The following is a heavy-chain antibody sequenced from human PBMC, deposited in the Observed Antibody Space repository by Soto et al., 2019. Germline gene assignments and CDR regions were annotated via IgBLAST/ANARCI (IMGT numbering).Heavy chain of an antibody. D-gene: IGHD3-10*01. Sequence: QVQLVQSGAEVKKPGSSVKVSCKASGGTFSSYTISWVRQAPGQGLEWMGRIIPILGIANYAQKFQGRVTITADKSTSTAYMELSSLRSEDTAVYYCVRDRVVRGGWMYYFGYWGQGTLVTVSS. V-gene: IGHV1-69*08. CDR2: IIPILGIA. J-gene: IGHJ4*02. CDR1: GGTFSSYT. CDR3: VRDRVVRGGWMYYFGY.